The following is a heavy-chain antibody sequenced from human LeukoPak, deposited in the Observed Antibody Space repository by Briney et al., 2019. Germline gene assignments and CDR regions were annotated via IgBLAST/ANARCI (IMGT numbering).Heavy chain of an antibody. CDR1: GFTFSGYG. V-gene: IGHV3-30*02. CDR2: IRYDERNK. D-gene: IGHD2-8*02. J-gene: IGHJ4*02. Sequence: GGSLRLSCAASGFTFSGYGMPWVRQAPGKGLEWVTFIRYDERNKYYADSVKGRFTISRDNPKSTLSLQMNSLRAEDTAIYYCATYRQVLLPFESWGQGTLVTVSS. CDR3: ATYRQVLLPFES.